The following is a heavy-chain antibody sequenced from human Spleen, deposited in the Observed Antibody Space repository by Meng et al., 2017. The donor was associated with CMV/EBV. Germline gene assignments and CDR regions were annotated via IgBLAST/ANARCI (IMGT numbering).Heavy chain of an antibody. D-gene: IGHD2-2*01. CDR1: GFTFSSYS. J-gene: IGHJ4*02. CDR2: ISSSSSTI. V-gene: IGHV3-48*04. CDR3: ARDVPLLDIVVVPAATANFDY. Sequence: LSLTCAASGFTFSSYSMNWVRQAPGKGLEWVSYISSSSSTIYYADSVKGRFTISRDNAKNSLYLQMNSLRAEDTAVYYCARDVPLLDIVVVPAATANFDYWGQGTLVTVSS.